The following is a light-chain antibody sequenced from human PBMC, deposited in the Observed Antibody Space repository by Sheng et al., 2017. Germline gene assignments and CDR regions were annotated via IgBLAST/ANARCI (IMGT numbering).Light chain of an antibody. V-gene: IGKV3-15*01. CDR1: QSVSSS. CDR2: GAS. J-gene: IGKJ1*01. Sequence: EIVMTQSPATLSVSPGERATLSCRASQSVSSSLAWYQQKPGQAPRLLIYGASTRATGIPARFSGSGSGTEFTLTISSLQPEDFATYYCLQHNNYLGSFGQGTKVE. CDR3: LQHNNYLGS.